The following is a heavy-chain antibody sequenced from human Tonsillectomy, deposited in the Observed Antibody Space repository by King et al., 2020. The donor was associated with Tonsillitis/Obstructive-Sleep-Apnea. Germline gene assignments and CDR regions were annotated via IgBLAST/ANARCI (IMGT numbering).Heavy chain of an antibody. D-gene: IGHD5-18*01. CDR3: ARENTEPPKLSWFDP. Sequence: VQLQESGPGLVKPSGTLSLTCAVSGGSISSRNWWSWVRQPPGKGLEWIGAVYHSGSTNYNPSLKSRVTISVAKSKNQFSLKLSSVIAADTAVYYCARENTEPPKLSWFDPWGQGTLVTVSS. V-gene: IGHV4-4*02. J-gene: IGHJ5*02. CDR1: GGSISSRNW. CDR2: VYHSGST.